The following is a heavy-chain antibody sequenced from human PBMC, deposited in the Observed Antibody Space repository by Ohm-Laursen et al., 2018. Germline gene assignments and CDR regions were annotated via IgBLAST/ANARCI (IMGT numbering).Heavy chain of an antibody. CDR2: IWYDGSNK. D-gene: IGHD5-18*01. CDR3: AKGSSAMVR. J-gene: IGHJ4*02. V-gene: IGHV3-33*06. CDR1: GFSFSRYG. Sequence: SLRLSCAASAASGFSFSRYGMHWVRQAPGKGLEWVAVIWYDGSNKYHADPVNGRFTISRDNSKNTLYLQMNSLRAEDTAVYYCAKGSSAMVRWGQGTLVTVSS.